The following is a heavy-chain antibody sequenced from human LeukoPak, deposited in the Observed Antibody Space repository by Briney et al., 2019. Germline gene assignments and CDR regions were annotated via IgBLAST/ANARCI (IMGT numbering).Heavy chain of an antibody. D-gene: IGHD4-17*01. CDR2: INTRSYI. CDR1: GFTFSSYS. J-gene: IGHJ6*02. V-gene: IGHV3-21*01. CDR3: ARSYGDPTTNYYYGMDV. Sequence: GGSLRLSCAASGFTFSSYSMNWVRQAPGKGLEWVSSINTRSYIYSADSVKGRFTISRDNSKNTLYLQMNSLRAEDTAVYYCARSYGDPTTNYYYGMDVWGQGTTVTVSS.